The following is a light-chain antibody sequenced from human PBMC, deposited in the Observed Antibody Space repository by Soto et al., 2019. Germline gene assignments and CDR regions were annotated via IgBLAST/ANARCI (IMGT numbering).Light chain of an antibody. V-gene: IGKV3-20*01. CDR1: QSVSSSY. Sequence: EIVLTQSPGTLSLSPGERATLSCRASQSVSSSYLAWYQQRPGQAPRLLIYGASSRATGIPDRFSGSGSGTDFTLTINRLEPEDFAVYYCQQYGSSPTMYTFGQGTKLEIK. CDR2: GAS. J-gene: IGKJ2*01. CDR3: QQYGSSPTMYT.